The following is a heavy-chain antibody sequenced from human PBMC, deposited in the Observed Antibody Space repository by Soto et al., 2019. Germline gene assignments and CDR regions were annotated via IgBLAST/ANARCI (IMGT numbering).Heavy chain of an antibody. CDR1: GFTFSSYE. V-gene: IGHV3-48*03. J-gene: IGHJ4*02. Sequence: AGGSLRLSCAASGFTFSSYEMNWVRQAPGKGLEWVSYIGISGNTIYFADSVKGRFTISRGNAKNSLYLQMNSLTAEDTAVYYCVRDLVGAPTFDFWGQGTLVTVSS. CDR2: IGISGNTI. D-gene: IGHD1-26*01. CDR3: VRDLVGAPTFDF.